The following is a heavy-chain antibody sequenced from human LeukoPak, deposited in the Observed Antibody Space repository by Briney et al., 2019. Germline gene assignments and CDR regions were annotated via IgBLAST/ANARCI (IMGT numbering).Heavy chain of an antibody. Sequence: SETLSLTCTVSGASITNSYWNWVRQPPGKGLEWFGYIYSSGNTNYNPSLKSRVTISLDVSKNQFSLKLTSVTAADTAVYYCANSYDGKIVPFDNWGQGALVAVSS. CDR3: ANSYDGKIVPFDN. CDR1: GASITNSY. J-gene: IGHJ4*02. D-gene: IGHD4-23*01. V-gene: IGHV4-4*09. CDR2: IYSSGNT.